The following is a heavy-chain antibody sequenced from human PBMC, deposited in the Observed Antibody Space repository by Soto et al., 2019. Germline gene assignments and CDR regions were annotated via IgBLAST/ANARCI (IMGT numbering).Heavy chain of an antibody. CDR3: ARDNPRSSGWDV. J-gene: IGHJ6*02. Sequence: EVQLVESGGGLVQPGGSLRLSCEASGFTLSSYSMNWAPQAPGQGLEWVSYISSSSSTIYYADSVKGRFTISRDNAKNSLYLQMNSLRDEDTAVYYCARDNPRSSGWDVWGQGTTVTVS. CDR1: GFTLSSYS. V-gene: IGHV3-48*02. CDR2: ISSSSSTI.